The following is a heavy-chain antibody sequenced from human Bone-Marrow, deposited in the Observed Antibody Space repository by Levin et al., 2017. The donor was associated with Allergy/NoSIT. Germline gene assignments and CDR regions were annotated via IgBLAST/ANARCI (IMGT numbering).Heavy chain of an antibody. J-gene: IGHJ6*02. V-gene: IGHV4-34*01. D-gene: IGHD2-15*01. CDR3: AGSLPLYCSGGSCYSLNYYYYGMDV. CDR1: GGSFSGYY. CDR2: INHSGST. Sequence: SETLSLTCAVYGGSFSGYYWSWIRQPPGKGLEWIGEINHSGSTNYNPSLKSRVTISVDTSKNQFSLKLSSVTAADTAVYYCAGSLPLYCSGGSCYSLNYYYYGMDVWGQGTTVTVSS.